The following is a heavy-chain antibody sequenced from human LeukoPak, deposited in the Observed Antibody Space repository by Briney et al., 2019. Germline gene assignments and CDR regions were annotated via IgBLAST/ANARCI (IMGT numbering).Heavy chain of an antibody. J-gene: IGHJ3*01. D-gene: IGHD4-17*01. CDR2: IKSKTDGGTT. CDR3: TTAWGPYGEVRTL. V-gene: IGHV3-15*01. Sequence: GGSLRLSCAASGFTFSNAWMSWVRQAPGKGLEWVGRIKSKTDGGTTDYAAPVKGRFTISRDDSKNTLYLQMNSLKTEDTAVYYCTTAWGPYGEVRTLWGQGTMVTVSS. CDR1: GFTFSNAW.